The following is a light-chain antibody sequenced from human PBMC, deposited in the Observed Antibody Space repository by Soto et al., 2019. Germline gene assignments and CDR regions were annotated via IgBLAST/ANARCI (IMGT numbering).Light chain of an antibody. CDR2: GAS. Sequence: EIVLTQSPGPLSLSPGERATLSCRASQSVRSSYLAWYQQKPGQAPRLLIYGASSRATGIPDRFSGSGSGTDFTLTISRLEPEDFAVYYCQQYGSSPFTFGPGTKVDIK. V-gene: IGKV3-20*01. CDR1: QSVRSSY. CDR3: QQYGSSPFT. J-gene: IGKJ3*01.